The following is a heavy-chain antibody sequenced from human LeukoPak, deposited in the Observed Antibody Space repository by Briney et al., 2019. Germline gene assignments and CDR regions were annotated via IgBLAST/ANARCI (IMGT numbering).Heavy chain of an antibody. CDR2: IIPIFGTA. CDR3: ARDEGSDDALYI. J-gene: IGHJ3*02. CDR1: GGTFRSCA. Sequence: SVKVSCKASGGTFRSCAINWVRQAPGQGLEWMGRIIPIFGTANYAQKFQGRVTITTDESTSTAYMELSSLRSEDTAVYYCARDEGSDDALYIWGQGTMLTVSS. V-gene: IGHV1-69*05.